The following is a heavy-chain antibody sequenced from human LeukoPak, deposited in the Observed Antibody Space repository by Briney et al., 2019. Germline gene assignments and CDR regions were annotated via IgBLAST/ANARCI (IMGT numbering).Heavy chain of an antibody. CDR2: ISSSSSTI. CDR1: GFTFSSYS. CDR3: ARVIEESWNERYFDY. Sequence: GGSLRLSCAASGFTFSSYSMNWVRQAPGKGLEWVSYISSSSSTIYYADSVKGRFTISRDNAKNSLYLQMNSLRAEDTAVYYCARVIEESWNERYFDYWGQGTLVTVSS. D-gene: IGHD1-1*01. V-gene: IGHV3-48*01. J-gene: IGHJ4*02.